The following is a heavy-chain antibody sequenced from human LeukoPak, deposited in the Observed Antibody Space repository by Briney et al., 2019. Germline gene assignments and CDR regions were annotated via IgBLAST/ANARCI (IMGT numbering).Heavy chain of an antibody. CDR3: ASHSWELP. J-gene: IGHJ5*02. Sequence: ASVKVSCKAPGGTFSSYAISWGRQAPGEGLEWMGGIIPIFGTANYAQKFQGRVTITTDESTSTAYMELSSLRSEDTAVYYCASHSWELPWGQGTLVTVSS. D-gene: IGHD1-26*01. V-gene: IGHV1-69*05. CDR2: IIPIFGTA. CDR1: GGTFSSYA.